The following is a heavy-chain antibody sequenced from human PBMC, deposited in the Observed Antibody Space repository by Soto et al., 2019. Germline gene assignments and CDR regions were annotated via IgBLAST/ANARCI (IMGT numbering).Heavy chain of an antibody. Sequence: VASVKVSCKASGYTFTGYYMHWVRQAPGQGLEWMGWINPNSGGTNYAQKFQGWVTMTRDTSISTAYMELSRLRSDDTAVYYCARERLDYSNSYYYYYGMDVWGQGNTVTVSS. V-gene: IGHV1-2*04. D-gene: IGHD4-4*01. CDR1: GYTFTGYY. CDR3: ARERLDYSNSYYYYYGMDV. J-gene: IGHJ6*02. CDR2: INPNSGGT.